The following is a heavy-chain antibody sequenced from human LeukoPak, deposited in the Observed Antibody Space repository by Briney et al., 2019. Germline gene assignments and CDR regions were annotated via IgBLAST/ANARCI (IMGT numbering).Heavy chain of an antibody. J-gene: IGHJ4*02. CDR1: GFTFSSYG. CDR3: ARDGRGYFDY. Sequence: HPGRSLRLSCAASGFTFSSYGMHWVRQAPGRGLEWVAVISYDGSNKYYADSVKGRFTISRDNSKNTLYLQMNSLRAEDTAVYYCARDGRGYFDYWGQGTLVTVSS. V-gene: IGHV3-30*03. CDR2: ISYDGSNK.